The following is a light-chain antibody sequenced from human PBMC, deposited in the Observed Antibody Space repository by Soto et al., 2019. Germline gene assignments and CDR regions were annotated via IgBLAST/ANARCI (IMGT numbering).Light chain of an antibody. J-gene: IGKJ4*01. CDR3: QQYYISPPT. V-gene: IGKV4-1*01. Sequence: DIVMTQSPDSLAVSLGERATINCKSSQSVFYNFNSKNYLAWYQQKPGQPPKLLVHWASIRESGVPERFSGSGSATDFTLTISSLQADDVADYCCQQYYISPPTFGGGTKVEIK. CDR1: QSVFYNFNSKNY. CDR2: WAS.